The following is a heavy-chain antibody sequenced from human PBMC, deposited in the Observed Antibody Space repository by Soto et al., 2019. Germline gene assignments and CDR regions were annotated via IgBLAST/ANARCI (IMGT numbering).Heavy chain of an antibody. Sequence: ASVKVSCKASGYTFTSYYMHWVRQAPGQGLEWMGIINPSGGSTSYAQKFQGRVTMTRDTSTSTVYMELSSLRSEDTAVYYCARGGLRYCSGGSCSYDAFDIWGKGTMVTVSS. CDR1: GYTFTSYY. CDR3: ARGGLRYCSGGSCSYDAFDI. CDR2: INPSGGST. D-gene: IGHD2-15*01. J-gene: IGHJ3*02. V-gene: IGHV1-46*01.